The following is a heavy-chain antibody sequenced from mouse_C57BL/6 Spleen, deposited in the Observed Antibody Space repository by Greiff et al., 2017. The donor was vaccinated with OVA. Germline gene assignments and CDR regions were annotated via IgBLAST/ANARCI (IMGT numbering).Heavy chain of an antibody. D-gene: IGHD2-4*01. J-gene: IGHJ3*01. CDR1: GYSFTGYY. CDR2: INPSTGGT. Sequence: VQLQQSGPELVKPGASVKISCKASGYSFTGYYMNWVKQSPEKSLEWIGEINPSTGGTTYNQKFKAKATLTVDKSSSTAYMQLKSLTSEDSAVYYCAREGGLRWFAYWGQGTLVTVSA. CDR3: AREGGLRWFAY. V-gene: IGHV1-42*01.